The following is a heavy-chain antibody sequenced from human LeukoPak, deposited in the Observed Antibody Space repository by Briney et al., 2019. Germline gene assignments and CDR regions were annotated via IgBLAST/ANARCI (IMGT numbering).Heavy chain of an antibody. CDR1: GFTFDDYG. V-gene: IGHV3-20*01. CDR2: INLNGGSA. J-gene: IGHJ6*04. D-gene: IGHD2-2*01. CDR3: ASSCSSTSCYGRDV. Sequence: PGGSLRLSCAASGFTFDDYGMSWVRQAPGKGLEWVSGINLNGGSAGYADSVKGRFTISRDNAKNSLYLQMNSLRAEDTALYHCASSCSSTSCYGRDVWGKGTTVTVSS.